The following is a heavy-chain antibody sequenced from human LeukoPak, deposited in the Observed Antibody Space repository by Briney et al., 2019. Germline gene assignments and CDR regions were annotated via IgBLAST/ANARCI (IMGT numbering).Heavy chain of an antibody. CDR1: GYTFTSYD. CDR3: ARGASLRAVVVGATTSPPMPYDF. J-gene: IGHJ4*02. Sequence: APVKVSCKASGYTFTSYDINWVRQATGQGLEWMGWMNPNSGNTGYAQKFQGRVTMTRDTSISTAYMELSSLGSEDTAVYYCARGASLRAVVVGATTSPPMPYDFWGQGTLVTVSS. V-gene: IGHV1-8*01. CDR2: MNPNSGNT. D-gene: IGHD2-15*01.